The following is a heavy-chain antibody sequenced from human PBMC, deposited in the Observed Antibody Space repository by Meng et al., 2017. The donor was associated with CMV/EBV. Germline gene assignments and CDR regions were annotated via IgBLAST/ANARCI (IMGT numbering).Heavy chain of an antibody. CDR3: ARGLGYCSSTSCSLNWFDP. Sequence: GESLKISCAASGFTFSSYWMHWVRQAPGKGLVWVSRINSDGSSTSYADSVKGRFTISRDNAKNTLYLQMNSLRAEGTAVYYCARGLGYCSSTSCSLNWFDPWGQGTLVTVSS. J-gene: IGHJ5*02. CDR1: GFTFSSYW. CDR2: INSDGSST. V-gene: IGHV3-74*01. D-gene: IGHD2-2*01.